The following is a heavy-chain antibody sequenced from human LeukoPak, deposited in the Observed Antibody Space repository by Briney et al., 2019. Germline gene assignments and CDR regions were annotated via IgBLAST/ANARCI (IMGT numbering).Heavy chain of an antibody. J-gene: IGHJ4*02. CDR2: IYTSGST. V-gene: IGHV4-61*02. CDR1: GGSISSGSHY. D-gene: IGHD5-12*01. CDR3: ARGQEVVAENYFDY. Sequence: SETLSLTCTVSGGSISSGSHYWSWIRQPAGKGLEWIGRIYTSGSTNYNPSLKSRVTISVDTSKNQFSLKLRSVTAADTAVYYCARGQEVVAENYFDYWGQGTLVTVSS.